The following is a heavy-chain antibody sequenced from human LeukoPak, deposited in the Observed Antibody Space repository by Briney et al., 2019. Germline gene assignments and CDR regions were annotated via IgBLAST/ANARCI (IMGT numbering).Heavy chain of an antibody. J-gene: IGHJ4*02. CDR2: IRNKANSYTT. V-gene: IGHV3-72*01. CDR1: GFTFSDHA. D-gene: IGHD1-26*01. CDR3: TRLVGAND. Sequence: PGGSLRLSCAASGFTFSDHAMDWVRQAPGKGLEWVGRIRNKANSYTTEYAAPVQGRFTVSRDDSKNSLYLQMNSMKTEDTAVYYCTRLVGANDWGQGTLVTVSS.